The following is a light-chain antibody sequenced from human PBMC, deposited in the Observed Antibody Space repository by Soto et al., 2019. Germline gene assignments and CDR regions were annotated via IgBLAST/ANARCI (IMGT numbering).Light chain of an antibody. Sequence: DIQMTQSPSTLSASVGDRVTITCRASQSIKNWLAWYQQKPGEAPKLLLYKASTLESGVPSRFSGSGSGTEFTLTISCLQPDDVATYYCQQYSSYPQFTFGPGTKVDIK. CDR1: QSIKNW. J-gene: IGKJ3*01. CDR2: KAS. V-gene: IGKV1-5*03. CDR3: QQYSSYPQFT.